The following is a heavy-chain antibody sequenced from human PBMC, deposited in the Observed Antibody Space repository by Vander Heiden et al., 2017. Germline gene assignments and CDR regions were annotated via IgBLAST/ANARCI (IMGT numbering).Heavy chain of an antibody. J-gene: IGHJ4*02. CDR1: AGPISSYY. V-gene: IGHV4-4*07. CDR3: AGAEYYYDSSGYYALGDY. CDR2: IYASGST. D-gene: IGHD3-22*01. Sequence: QAQLQESAPALVKPSEPLSLTCTVPAGPISSYYWRWIRQPAGKGLEWIGRIYASGSTNYNPSLKSRVTMSVDTSKNQFSLKLSSVTAADTAVYYCAGAEYYYDSSGYYALGDYWGQGTLVTVSS.